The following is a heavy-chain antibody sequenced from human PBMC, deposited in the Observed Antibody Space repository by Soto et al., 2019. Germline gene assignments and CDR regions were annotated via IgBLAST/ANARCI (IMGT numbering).Heavy chain of an antibody. CDR1: GYTFPSYG. CDR3: ARPGYYDSSGYKRGNAFDI. Sequence: QVQLVQSGAEVKKPGASVKVSCKASGYTFPSYGSIWVRQALGHGFSWLEWISACKGNTNYAQKLQGKVTRTTDTSTSTAYMELRSLRSDDTAVYYCARPGYYDSSGYKRGNAFDIWGQGTIVTVSS. D-gene: IGHD3-22*01. J-gene: IGHJ3*02. CDR2: ISACKGNT. V-gene: IGHV1-18*01.